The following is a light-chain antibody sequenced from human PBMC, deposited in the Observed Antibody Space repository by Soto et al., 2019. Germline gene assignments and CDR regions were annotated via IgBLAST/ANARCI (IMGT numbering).Light chain of an antibody. CDR3: QQYFSYPLT. Sequence: DIQMTQSPSTLSASVGDRVIITCRASQSLGTWLAWYQQKPGPAPVLLIYDVSRLESGVPSRFSGRGSGTEFTLTISSLQPDDFATYYCQQYFSYPLTFGGGTKVEIK. J-gene: IGKJ4*01. CDR1: QSLGTW. V-gene: IGKV1-5*01. CDR2: DVS.